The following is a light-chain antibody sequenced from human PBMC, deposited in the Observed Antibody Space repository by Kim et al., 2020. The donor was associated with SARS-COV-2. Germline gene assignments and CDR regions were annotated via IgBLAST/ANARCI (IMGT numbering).Light chain of an antibody. CDR1: KLGEKY. CDR2: QDS. J-gene: IGLJ3*02. Sequence: VSVSPGQTARVNCTGDKLGEKYVCCYQQKPGQLPVLVIYQDSKGPAGIPDRFSGCNSGNTATLAVSWSQEMDEYGDFCHARVSSWVFGGGTQLTVL. V-gene: IGLV3-1*01. CDR3: HARVSSWV.